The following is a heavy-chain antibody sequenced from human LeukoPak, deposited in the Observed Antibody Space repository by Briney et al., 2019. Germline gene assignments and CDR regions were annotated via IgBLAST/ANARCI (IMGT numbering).Heavy chain of an antibody. V-gene: IGHV4-59*01. CDR2: IYYSGST. CDR1: GGSISSYY. J-gene: IGHJ4*02. Sequence: SETLSLTCTVSGGSISSYYWSWIRQPPGKGLEWIGYIYYSGSTNYNPSLKSRVTISVDTSKNQFSLKLSSVTAADTAVYYCAGEAAAIDYWGQGTLVTVSS. D-gene: IGHD6-13*01. CDR3: AGEAAAIDY.